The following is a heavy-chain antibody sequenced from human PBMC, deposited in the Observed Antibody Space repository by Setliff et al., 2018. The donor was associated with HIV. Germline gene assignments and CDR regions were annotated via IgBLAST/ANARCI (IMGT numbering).Heavy chain of an antibody. Sequence: SLTCTVSGGSISSDYWSWIRQPPGKGLEWIGYIYYSGSTNYNPPLKSRVTISVATSKNQFSLKLNSVTTADTAVYYCARSRTSSGYYGVTGYGMDVWGQGTTVTVSS. V-gene: IGHV4-59*01. CDR3: ARSRTSSGYYGVTGYGMDV. D-gene: IGHD3-22*01. J-gene: IGHJ6*02. CDR2: IYYSGST. CDR1: GGSISSDY.